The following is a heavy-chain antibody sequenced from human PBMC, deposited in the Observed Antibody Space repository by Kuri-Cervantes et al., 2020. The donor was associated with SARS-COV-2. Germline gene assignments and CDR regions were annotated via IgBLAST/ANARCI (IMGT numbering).Heavy chain of an antibody. J-gene: IGHJ4*02. CDR1: GGSISSYY. CDR2: TYYSGST. CDR3: ARVRVPPYFDY. D-gene: IGHD1-1*01. V-gene: IGHV4-59*01. Sequence: SETLSLTCTVSGGSISSYYWSWIRQPPGKGLEWIGYTYYSGSTNYNPSLKSRVTISVDTSKNQFSLKLSSVTAADTAVYYCARVRVPPYFDYWGQGTLVTVSS.